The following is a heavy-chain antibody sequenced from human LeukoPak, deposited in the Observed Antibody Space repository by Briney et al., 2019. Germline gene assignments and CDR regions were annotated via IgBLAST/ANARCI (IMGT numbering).Heavy chain of an antibody. Sequence: GGSLRLSCAASGFTFSRYGMHWVRQAPGKGLEWVTAISYDGSNKYYADSVKGRFTISRDNSKNTLYLQMNSLRAEDTAVYYCAKDYRPHDFWSGLVDYWGQGTLVTVSS. CDR3: AKDYRPHDFWSGLVDY. D-gene: IGHD3-3*01. J-gene: IGHJ4*02. CDR2: ISYDGSNK. V-gene: IGHV3-30*18. CDR1: GFTFSRYG.